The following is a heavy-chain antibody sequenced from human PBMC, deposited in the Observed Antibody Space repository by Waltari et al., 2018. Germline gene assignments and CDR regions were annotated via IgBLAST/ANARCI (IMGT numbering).Heavy chain of an antibody. CDR2: ISNSGSTI. CDR3: ARPSTEYFYYYYYMDV. J-gene: IGHJ6*03. V-gene: IGHV3-48*03. CDR1: GFTFSNYE. Sequence: EVQVVESGGGLVQPGGSLRPSCVASGFTFSNYEMNWVRQAPGKGLEWVSYISNSGSTIYYADSVKGRFTISRDNAKNSLYLHMDSLRAEDTAVYYCARPSTEYFYYYYYMDVWGKGTTVTVS.